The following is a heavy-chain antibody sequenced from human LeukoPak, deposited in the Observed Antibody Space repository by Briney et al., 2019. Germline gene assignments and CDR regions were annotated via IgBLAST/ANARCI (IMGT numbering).Heavy chain of an antibody. CDR1: GGSFSGYY. CDR3: ARNYYDSSGYYYWDRQKYYFDY. CDR2: INHSGST. Sequence: PSETLSLTCAVYGGSFSGYYWSWLRQPPGKGLEWIGEINHSGSTNYNPSLQSRVNISVDTSKNQFSLKLSSVTAADTAVYYCARNYYDSSGYYYWDRQKYYFDYWGQGTLVTVSS. D-gene: IGHD3-22*01. J-gene: IGHJ4*02. V-gene: IGHV4-34*01.